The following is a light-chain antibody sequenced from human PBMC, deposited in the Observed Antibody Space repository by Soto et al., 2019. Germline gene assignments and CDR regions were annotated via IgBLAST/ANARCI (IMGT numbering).Light chain of an antibody. Sequence: QSALTQPASVSGSPGESITSSCTGTSSDVGGYNYVSWYQQHPGKAPKLMIYEVSNRPSGVSNRFSGSKSGNTASLTISGLQAEDEADYCCSSYTSSSTHVVFGGGTKLTVL. V-gene: IGLV2-14*01. CDR2: EVS. J-gene: IGLJ2*01. CDR3: SSYTSSSTHVV. CDR1: SSDVGGYNY.